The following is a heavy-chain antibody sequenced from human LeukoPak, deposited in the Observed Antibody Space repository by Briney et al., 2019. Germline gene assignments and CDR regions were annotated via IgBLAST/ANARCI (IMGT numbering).Heavy chain of an antibody. CDR1: GGSFSGYY. Sequence: SETLSLTCAVYGGSFSGYYWSWIRQPPGKGLEWIGEINHSGSTNYNPSLKSRVTISVDTSKNQFSLKLSSVTAADTAVYYCAMGRDGYGGVSDYWGQGTLVTVSS. D-gene: IGHD5-24*01. J-gene: IGHJ4*02. V-gene: IGHV4-34*01. CDR3: AMGRDGYGGVSDY. CDR2: INHSGST.